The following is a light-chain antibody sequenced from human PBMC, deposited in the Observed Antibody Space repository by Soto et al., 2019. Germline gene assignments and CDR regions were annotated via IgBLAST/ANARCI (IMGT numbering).Light chain of an antibody. CDR2: HAI. Sequence: EIVMTQSPATLSVSPGERVTLSCRASESVSNNVAWYQQKPGQAPRLLIYHAITRATGIPARFSGSGSGTALTLTISSLQSEDSAIYYCQQYNNWPLTFGGGTKVEI. V-gene: IGKV3-15*01. CDR3: QQYNNWPLT. CDR1: ESVSNN. J-gene: IGKJ4*01.